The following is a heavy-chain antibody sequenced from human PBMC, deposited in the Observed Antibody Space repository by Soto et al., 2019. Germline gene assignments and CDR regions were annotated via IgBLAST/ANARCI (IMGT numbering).Heavy chain of an antibody. Sequence: SETLSLTCTVSGGSIRNGDYYWGWIRQPPGKGLEWIGYVYYSGTTYSHPSLNSRVSISVDTSENQFSLRLTSVTAADTAVYNCARDRRDGYKRYFEFWGQGNQVTVSS. CDR2: VYYSGTT. J-gene: IGHJ4*02. V-gene: IGHV4-30-4*01. D-gene: IGHD5-12*01. CDR3: ARDRRDGYKRYFEF. CDR1: GGSIRNGDYY.